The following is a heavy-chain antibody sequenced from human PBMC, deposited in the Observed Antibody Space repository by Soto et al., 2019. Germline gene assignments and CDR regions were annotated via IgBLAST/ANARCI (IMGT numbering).Heavy chain of an antibody. CDR3: AKDITHCSGGTCYGCDS. V-gene: IGHV3-30*18. Sequence: QEQLVESGGGVGQPGGSLRLSCAASGFPFSSYGMHWVRQAPGKGLEWVAVITYDGSEKYYADSVKGRFAISRDNSKNTLYLQMNRLRAEDTAVYYCAKDITHCSGGTCYGCDSWGQGTLVTVSS. J-gene: IGHJ4*02. CDR2: ITYDGSEK. D-gene: IGHD2-15*01. CDR1: GFPFSSYG.